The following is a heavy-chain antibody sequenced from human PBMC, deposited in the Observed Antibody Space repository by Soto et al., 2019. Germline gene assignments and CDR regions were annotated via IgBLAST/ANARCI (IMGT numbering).Heavy chain of an antibody. D-gene: IGHD2-2*02. CDR2: ISYDGSNK. CDR3: ARASLRYQLLYTNWFDP. J-gene: IGHJ5*02. CDR1: GFTFSSYA. V-gene: IGHV3-30-3*01. Sequence: GGSMRLSCAASGFTFSSYAMHWVRQAPGKGLEWVAVISYDGSNKYYADSVKGRFTISRDNSKNTQYLQMNSLRAEDTAVYYCARASLRYQLLYTNWFDPWGQGTLVTVSS.